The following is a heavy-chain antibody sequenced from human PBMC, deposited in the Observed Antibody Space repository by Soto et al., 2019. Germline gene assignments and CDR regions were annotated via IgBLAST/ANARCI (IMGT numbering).Heavy chain of an antibody. J-gene: IGHJ3*02. CDR1: GGSISSSSYY. V-gene: IGHV4-39*01. D-gene: IGHD3-9*01. CDR3: ARHGYYDILTGYPWRYAFDI. CDR2: IYYSGST. Sequence: PSETLSLTCTVSGGSISSSSYYWGWIRQPPGKGLEWIGSIYYSGSTYYNPSLKSRVTISVDTSKNQFSLKLSSVTAADTAVYYCARHGYYDILTGYPWRYAFDIWGQGTMVTVSS.